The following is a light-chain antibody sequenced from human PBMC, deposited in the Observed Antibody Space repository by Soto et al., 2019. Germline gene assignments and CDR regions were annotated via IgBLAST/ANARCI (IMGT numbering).Light chain of an antibody. J-gene: IGLJ1*01. CDR3: QSSDSSLISYV. CDR2: GNS. CDR1: SSNIGAGYD. V-gene: IGLV1-40*01. Sequence: QSVLTQPPSVSGAPGQRVTISCTGSSSNIGAGYDVHWYQQLPGTAPKLLIYGNSNRPSGVPDRFSGSKSGTSASLAITGLQAEDEADYYCQSSDSSLISYVFGTGTKLTVL.